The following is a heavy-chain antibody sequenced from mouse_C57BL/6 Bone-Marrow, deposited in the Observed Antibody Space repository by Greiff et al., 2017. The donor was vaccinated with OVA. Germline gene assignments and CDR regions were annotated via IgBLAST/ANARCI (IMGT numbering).Heavy chain of an antibody. CDR2: IHPNSGST. Sequence: QVQLQQPGAELVKPGASVKLSCKASGYTFTSYWMHWVKQRPGQGLKWIGMIHPNSGSTNYNEKFKSKATLTVDKSSSTAYMQLSSLTSEDSAVYYCARYLYGSSLAYWGQGTLVTVSA. V-gene: IGHV1-64*01. CDR1: GYTFTSYW. J-gene: IGHJ3*01. D-gene: IGHD1-1*01. CDR3: ARYLYGSSLAY.